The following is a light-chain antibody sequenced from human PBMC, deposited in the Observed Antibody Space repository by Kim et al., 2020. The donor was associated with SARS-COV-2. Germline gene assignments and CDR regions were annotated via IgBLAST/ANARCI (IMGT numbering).Light chain of an antibody. V-gene: IGKV3-15*01. CDR3: QQYNRWPPWT. CDR2: GSF. CDR1: QSLDSN. J-gene: IGKJ2*02. Sequence: VSPGERAPLSCRASQSLDSNLAWYQQKPGQAPRLLHYGSFTRATGVPARVSGSGSGTEYTLTISNLQSQDSAVYYCQQYNRWPPWTFGQGTKLE.